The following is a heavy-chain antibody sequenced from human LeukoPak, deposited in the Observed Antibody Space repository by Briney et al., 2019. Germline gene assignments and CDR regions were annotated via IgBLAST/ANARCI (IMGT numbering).Heavy chain of an antibody. CDR1: GFTFSSYG. V-gene: IGHV3-23*01. CDR2: ISDSGDAT. CDR3: AKESGKWPENWFAP. D-gene: IGHD5-12*01. J-gene: IGHJ5*02. Sequence: GGSLRLSCAASGFTFSSYGMSWVRQAPGKGLEWVSAISDSGDATYYADSVKGRFTISRDNSKNTLYLQMNSLRVEDTAVYYCAKESGKWPENWFAPWGQETLVTVSS.